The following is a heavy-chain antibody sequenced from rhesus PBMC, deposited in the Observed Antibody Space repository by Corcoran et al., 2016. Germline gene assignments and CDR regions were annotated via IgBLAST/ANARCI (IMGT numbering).Heavy chain of an antibody. CDR2: INSGGGST. J-gene: IGHJ4*01. D-gene: IGHD6-25*01. CDR1: GFTFSSYW. CDR3: AKEWGYSGSDY. V-gene: IGHV3S25*01. Sequence: EVQLVESGGGLAKPGGSLRLSCAASGFTFSSYWMNWVRQAPGKGLEWVSAINSGGGSTYYADSVKGLFTISRDNSKNPLSLQMNSRRAEDTAVYYCAKEWGYSGSDYWGQGVLVTVSS.